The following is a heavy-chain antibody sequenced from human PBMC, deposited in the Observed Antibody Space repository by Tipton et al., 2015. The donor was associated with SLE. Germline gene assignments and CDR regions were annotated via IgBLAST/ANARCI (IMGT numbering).Heavy chain of an antibody. D-gene: IGHD6-6*01. CDR3: ARLHIAALREGFFDP. Sequence: TLSLTCTVSGGSISSSSYYWGWIRQPPGKGPEWIGSIYYSGSTYYNPSLKSRVTISVDTSKNQFSLKLSSVTAADTAVYFCARLHIAALREGFFDPWGQGTLVTVSS. CDR1: GGSISSSSYY. J-gene: IGHJ5*02. V-gene: IGHV4-39*07. CDR2: IYYSGST.